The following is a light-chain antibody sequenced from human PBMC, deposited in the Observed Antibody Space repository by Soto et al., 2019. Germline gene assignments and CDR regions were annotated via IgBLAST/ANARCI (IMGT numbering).Light chain of an antibody. V-gene: IGLV2-8*01. CDR2: EIS. J-gene: IGLJ1*01. CDR3: SSFAGSNNFPNV. Sequence: QSVLTQPPSASGSPRQSVTISCTGTSSDVGAYDYVSWYQQHPGKAPKLMIYEISKRPSGVPDRFSGSKSGTTASLTVSGLQAEDEADYYCSSFAGSNNFPNVFGTGTKGTVL. CDR1: SSDVGAYDY.